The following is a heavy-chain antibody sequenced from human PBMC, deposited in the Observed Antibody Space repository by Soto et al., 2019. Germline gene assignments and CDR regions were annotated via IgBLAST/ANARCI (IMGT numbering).Heavy chain of an antibody. CDR2: IYKSGST. CDR1: GDSVRNQY. CDR3: ARDPLGSSSS. D-gene: IGHD6-6*01. V-gene: IGHV4-59*02. Sequence: PSDTLSLTCTVSGDSVRNQYWSWIRRPPGRGLEWIGYIYKSGSTNYNPSLKSRLTISVDTSKNQFSLKLSSVTAADTAVYYCARDPLGSSSSWGQGTLVTVSS. J-gene: IGHJ5*02.